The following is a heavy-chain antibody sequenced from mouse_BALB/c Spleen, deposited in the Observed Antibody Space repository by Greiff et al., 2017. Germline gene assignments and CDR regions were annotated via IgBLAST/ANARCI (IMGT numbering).Heavy chain of an antibody. D-gene: IGHD1-1*01. J-gene: IGHJ2*01. Sequence: VQLQQSGAELVRSGASVKLSCTASGSNIKDYYMHWVKQRPEQGLEWIGWIDPENGDTEYAPKFQGKATMTADTSSNTAYLQLSSLTSEDTAVYYCNGRKFITTVVAPFDYWGQGTTLTVSS. CDR2: IDPENGDT. V-gene: IGHV14-4*02. CDR3: NGRKFITTVVAPFDY. CDR1: GSNIKDYY.